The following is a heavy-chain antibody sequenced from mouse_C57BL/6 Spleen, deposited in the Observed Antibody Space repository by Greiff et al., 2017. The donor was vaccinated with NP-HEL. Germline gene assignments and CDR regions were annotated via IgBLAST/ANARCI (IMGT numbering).Heavy chain of an antibody. D-gene: IGHD2-5*01. CDR2: IYPGDGDT. CDR3: ASSYSNYEIWAY. J-gene: IGHJ3*01. Sequence: VQLQQSGPELVKPGASVKISCKASGYAFSSSWMNWVKQRPGKGLEWIGRIYPGDGDTNYNGKFKGKATLTADKSSSTAYMQLSSLTSEDSAVYFCASSYSNYEIWAYWGQGTLVTVSA. V-gene: IGHV1-82*01. CDR1: GYAFSSSW.